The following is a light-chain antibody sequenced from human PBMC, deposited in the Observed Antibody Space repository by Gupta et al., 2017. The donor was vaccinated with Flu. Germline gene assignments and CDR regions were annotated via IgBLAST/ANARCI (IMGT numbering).Light chain of an antibody. Sequence: DIQMTQSPSSLSASVGDRVTISCRASQSIGDSLNWYQQKPGKAPKLLISAASSLQTAVPSRFSGSRSGTDFTLTISRLQPEDFATYYCQQRDSPRYSFGQGTKVEIK. CDR2: AAS. V-gene: IGKV1-39*01. CDR3: QQRDSPRYS. J-gene: IGKJ2*03. CDR1: QSIGDS.